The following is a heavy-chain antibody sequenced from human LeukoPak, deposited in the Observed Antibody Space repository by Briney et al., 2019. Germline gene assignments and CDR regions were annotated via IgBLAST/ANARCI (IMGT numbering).Heavy chain of an antibody. D-gene: IGHD6-6*01. J-gene: IGHJ5*02. CDR2: VSSSSKI. Sequence: PGGSLRLSCAASGFTFRSYAMAWVRQAPGKGLEWLSYVSSSSKINYADSVKGRFTISRDNAKNSLYLQMNTLRDEDTAVYYCARSANPGVHDFDPWGQGTLVTVSS. V-gene: IGHV3-48*02. CDR3: ARSANPGVHDFDP. CDR1: GFTFRSYA.